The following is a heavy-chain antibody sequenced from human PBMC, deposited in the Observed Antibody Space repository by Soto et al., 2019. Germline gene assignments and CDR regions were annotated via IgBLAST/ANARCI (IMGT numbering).Heavy chain of an antibody. CDR2: IRSKANSYAT. V-gene: IGHV3-73*01. CDR1: GFTFSGSA. CDR3: TRQYPSHYGSGNAFDI. J-gene: IGHJ3*02. Sequence: EVQLVESGGGLVQPGGSLKLSCAASGFTFSGSAMHWVRQASGKGLEWVGRIRSKANSYATAYAASVKGRFTMSRDDSKNTAYLQMSRLKTEDTAVYYCTRQYPSHYGSGNAFDIWGQGTMVTVSS. D-gene: IGHD3-10*01.